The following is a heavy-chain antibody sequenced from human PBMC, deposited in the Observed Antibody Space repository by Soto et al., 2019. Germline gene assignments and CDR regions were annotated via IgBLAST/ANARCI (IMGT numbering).Heavy chain of an antibody. CDR2: INPNSGGT. V-gene: IGHV1-2*02. Sequence: QVPLVQSGAEVKKPGASVKVSCKASGYTFTRYFIHWVRHAPGHGLEWMGWINPNSGGTNYAQKFMGSVTMTRETYISTAYMELRRLRVEDTTGYDCAKVGGDTPSEAEYSGQGALITVS. CDR3: AKVGGDTPSEAEY. D-gene: IGHD3-16*01. J-gene: IGHJ4*02. CDR1: GYTFTRYF.